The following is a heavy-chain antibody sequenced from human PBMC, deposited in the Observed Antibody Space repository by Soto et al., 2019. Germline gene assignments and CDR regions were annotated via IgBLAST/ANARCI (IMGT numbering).Heavy chain of an antibody. V-gene: IGHV4-59*01. CDR1: GGSISSYY. Sequence: PSETLSLTCTVSGGSISSYYWSWIRQPPGKELEWIGYIYYSGSTNYNPSLKSRVTISVDTSKNQFSLKLSSVTAADTAAYYCASSVRDCSRGSCFRSRYWGQGTLVTVSS. CDR3: ASSVRDCSRGSCFRSRY. CDR2: IYYSGST. J-gene: IGHJ4*02. D-gene: IGHD2-15*01.